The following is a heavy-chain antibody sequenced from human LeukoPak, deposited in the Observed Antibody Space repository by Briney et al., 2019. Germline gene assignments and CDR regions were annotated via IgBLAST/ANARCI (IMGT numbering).Heavy chain of an antibody. CDR2: INPNSGAT. J-gene: IGHJ5*02. Sequence: ASVKVSCKASGYTFTDYYMHWVRQAPGQGLEWKGWINPNSGATNYAQRFQGRVSLTRDTSITTVYMELSRLKSDDTAIYFCAREGINLIDTNWFDPWGQGTLVTVPS. CDR1: GYTFTDYY. V-gene: IGHV1-2*02. D-gene: IGHD1-14*01. CDR3: AREGINLIDTNWFDP.